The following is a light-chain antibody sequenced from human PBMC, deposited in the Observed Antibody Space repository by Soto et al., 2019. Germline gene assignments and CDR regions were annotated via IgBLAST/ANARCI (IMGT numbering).Light chain of an antibody. Sequence: DIVMTQSPLSLPVTPGEPASISCSSSQSLLHSNGYNYLDWYLQKPGQSPQLLIYLGSNRASGVPDRFSGSGSGTDFTLKISRVEAEDVGVYYCMQALQTTQWTCGQGTKVEIK. V-gene: IGKV2-28*01. CDR1: QSLLHSNGYNY. CDR3: MQALQTTQWT. CDR2: LGS. J-gene: IGKJ1*01.